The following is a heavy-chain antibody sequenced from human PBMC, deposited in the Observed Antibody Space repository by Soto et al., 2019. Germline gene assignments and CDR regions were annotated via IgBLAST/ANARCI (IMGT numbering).Heavy chain of an antibody. D-gene: IGHD6-13*01. J-gene: IGHJ6*02. CDR1: GFTFSSYA. CDR3: AKEYSSSWYYYYGMDV. Sequence: PGGSLRLSCAASGFTFSSYAMSWVRQAPGKGLEWVSAISGSGGSTYYTDSVKGRFTISRDNSKNTLYLQMNSLRAEDTAVYYCAKEYSSSWYYYYGMDVWGQGTTVTVS. V-gene: IGHV3-23*01. CDR2: ISGSGGST.